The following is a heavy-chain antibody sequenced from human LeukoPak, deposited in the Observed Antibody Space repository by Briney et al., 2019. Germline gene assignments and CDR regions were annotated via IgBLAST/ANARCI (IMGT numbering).Heavy chain of an antibody. J-gene: IGHJ4*02. CDR3: ARIVGGDIDY. Sequence: SETLSLTCDVSGGSIDSTNWWNWVRQPPGQGLEWIGEIHHDGGINYNPSLKSRVTLSVDKSKNQFSLQLNSVTPEDTAVYYCARIVGGDIDYWGQGTLVTVSS. CDR2: IHHDGGI. V-gene: IGHV4/OR15-8*01. D-gene: IGHD5-12*01. CDR1: GGSIDSTNW.